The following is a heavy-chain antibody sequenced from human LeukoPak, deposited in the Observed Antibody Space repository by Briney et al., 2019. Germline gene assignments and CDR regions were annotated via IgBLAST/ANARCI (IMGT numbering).Heavy chain of an antibody. CDR3: ARVGRRSSLNHFDY. Sequence: PETLSLTCTVSGRSISSYYWSWIRQTPGGGMEWIGYIYYSGTTNYNPSLKSGVTMSVDTSQNQSSLNLGDVNAAGTGLYYCARVGRRSSLNHFDYWGQGTLVTVSP. CDR2: IYYSGTT. V-gene: IGHV4-59*01. J-gene: IGHJ4*01. D-gene: IGHD6-13*01. CDR1: GRSISSYY.